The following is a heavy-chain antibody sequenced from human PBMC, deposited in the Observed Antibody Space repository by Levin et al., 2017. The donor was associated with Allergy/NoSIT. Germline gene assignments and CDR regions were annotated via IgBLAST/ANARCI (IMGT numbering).Heavy chain of an antibody. CDR2: IYYSGST. Sequence: GSLRLSCTVSGGSISSSSYYWGWIRQPPGKGLEWIGSIYYSGSTYYNPSLKSRVTISVDTSKNQFSLKLSSVTAADTAVYYCARLAHSSGWPNWFDPWGQGTLVTVSS. J-gene: IGHJ5*02. D-gene: IGHD6-19*01. V-gene: IGHV4-39*01. CDR1: GGSISSSSYY. CDR3: ARLAHSSGWPNWFDP.